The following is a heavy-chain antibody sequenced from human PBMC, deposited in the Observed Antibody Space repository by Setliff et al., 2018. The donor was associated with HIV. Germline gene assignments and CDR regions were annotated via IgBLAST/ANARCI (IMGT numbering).Heavy chain of an antibody. V-gene: IGHV4-39*01. CDR3: VRHTRDTSLPHYYYYIDV. J-gene: IGHJ6*03. Sequence: SETLSLTCTVSGGSISTNSCYWGWIRQSPGKGLEWVGNVHNSGGTNYNPSLKSRVSISVDTPKNQFSLNVNSVTAPDTAVYYCVRHTRDTSLPHYYYYIDVWGKGTTVTVSS. CDR2: VHNSGGT. D-gene: IGHD5-18*01. CDR1: GGSISTNSCY.